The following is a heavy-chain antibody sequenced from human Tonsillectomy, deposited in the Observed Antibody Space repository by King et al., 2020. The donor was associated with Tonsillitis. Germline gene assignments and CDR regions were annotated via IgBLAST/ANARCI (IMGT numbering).Heavy chain of an antibody. CDR1: GGSISSSSYY. D-gene: IGHD1-1*01. CDR2: IYYSGSS. Sequence: QLVESGPGLVKPSETLSLTCTVSGGSISSSSYYWGWIRQPPGKGLEWIGTIYYSGSSYYNPSLKSRVSISVDTSKNKFSLKLSSVTAADTAVYYCARQGYTWGYWGQGTLVTVSS. CDR3: ARQGYTWGY. V-gene: IGHV4-39*01. J-gene: IGHJ4*02.